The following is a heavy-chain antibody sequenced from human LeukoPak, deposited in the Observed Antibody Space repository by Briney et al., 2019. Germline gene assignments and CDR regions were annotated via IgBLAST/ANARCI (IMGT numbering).Heavy chain of an antibody. Sequence: GASVKVPCKASGGTFSSYAISWVRQAPGQGLEWMGRIIPILGIANYAQKFQGRVTITADKSTSTAYMELSSLRSEDTAVYYCARDVAAAPRYYYYYYMDVWGKGTTVTVSS. J-gene: IGHJ6*03. V-gene: IGHV1-69*04. CDR2: IIPILGIA. CDR3: ARDVAAAPRYYYYYYMDV. CDR1: GGTFSSYA. D-gene: IGHD6-13*01.